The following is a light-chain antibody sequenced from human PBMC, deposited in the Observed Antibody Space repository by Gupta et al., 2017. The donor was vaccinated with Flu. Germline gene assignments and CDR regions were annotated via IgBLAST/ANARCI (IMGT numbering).Light chain of an antibody. CDR2: AAS. CDR3: QQSDSNPPHI. J-gene: IGKJ2*01. V-gene: IGKV1-39*01. CDR1: QRVRIY. Sequence: SSLSASVGDSVTITCRASQRVRIYLNWYKQKAGKAPNLLISAASNWQSGVPSRFSGSGYKKDLTLTISNRQQEDFATYYCQQSDSNPPHIFGQGTTMEIK.